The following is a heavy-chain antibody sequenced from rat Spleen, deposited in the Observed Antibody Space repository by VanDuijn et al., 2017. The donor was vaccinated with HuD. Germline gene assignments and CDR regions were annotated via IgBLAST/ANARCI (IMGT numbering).Heavy chain of an antibody. D-gene: IGHD1-11*01. CDR2: ITFEGSST. V-gene: IGHV5-22*01. CDR3: ARQTEDGNFDY. Sequence: EVQLVESGGGLVQPGRSLKLSCAASGFIFSDSYMAWVRQAPKKGLEWVASITFEGSSTYYGDSVKGRFTISRDNAKNTLYLQVDSLRSEDTATYYCARQTEDGNFDYWGQGVMVTVSS. J-gene: IGHJ2*01. CDR1: GFIFSDSY.